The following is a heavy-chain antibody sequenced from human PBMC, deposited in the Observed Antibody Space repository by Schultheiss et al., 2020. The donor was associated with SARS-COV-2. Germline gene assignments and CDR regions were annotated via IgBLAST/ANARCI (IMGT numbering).Heavy chain of an antibody. CDR1: GFTFSSYA. V-gene: IGHV3-64*04. D-gene: IGHD6-13*01. CDR3: AKRSSSWLNYYYYYMDV. J-gene: IGHJ6*03. CDR2: ISSNGGST. Sequence: GGSLRLSCSASGFTFSSYAMHWVRQAPGKGLEYVSAISSNGGSTYYADSVKGRFTISRDNAKNSLYLQMNSLRAEDTAVYYCAKRSSSWLNYYYYYMDVWGKGTTVTVSS.